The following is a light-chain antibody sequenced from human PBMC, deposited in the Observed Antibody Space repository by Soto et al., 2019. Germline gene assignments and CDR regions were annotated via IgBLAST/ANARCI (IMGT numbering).Light chain of an antibody. J-gene: IGLJ1*01. V-gene: IGLV3-21*02. CDR2: DDS. CDR3: QVWDSSSDHYV. CDR1: NIGSKS. Sequence: SYELTQPPSVSVAPGQTARITCGGANIGSKSVHWYQQKPGQAPVLVVYDDSDRPSGIPERFSGSDSGNAATLTISRVEAGDEADYYCQVWDSSSDHYVFGTGTKVTVL.